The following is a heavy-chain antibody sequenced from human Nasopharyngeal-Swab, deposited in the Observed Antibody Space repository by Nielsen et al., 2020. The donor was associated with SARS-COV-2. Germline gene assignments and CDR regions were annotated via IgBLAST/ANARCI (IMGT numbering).Heavy chain of an antibody. CDR3: ARDSGWAFDY. D-gene: IGHD6-19*01. J-gene: IGHJ4*02. Sequence: GESLKISCAASGFTFTTYSMNWIRQTPEKGLEWVSYSTSSGSYIWYADSVKGRFTISRDNAKNSLFLQMNSLRDEDTAVYYCARDSGWAFDYWGQGTLVSVSS. CDR1: GFTFTTYS. V-gene: IGHV3-48*02. CDR2: STSSGSYI.